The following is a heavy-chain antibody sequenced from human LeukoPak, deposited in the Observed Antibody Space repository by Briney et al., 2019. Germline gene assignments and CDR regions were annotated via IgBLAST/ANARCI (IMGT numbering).Heavy chain of an antibody. V-gene: IGHV1-69*04. CDR2: IIPIFGIA. J-gene: IGHJ4*02. CDR1: GGTFSSYA. Sequence: SVKVSCKASGGTFSSYAISWVRQAPGHGLEWMGRIIPIFGIANYAQKFQGRVTITADKSTSTAYMELSSLRSEDTAVYYCATRIVGATSDYWGQGTLVTASS. D-gene: IGHD1-26*01. CDR3: ATRIVGATSDY.